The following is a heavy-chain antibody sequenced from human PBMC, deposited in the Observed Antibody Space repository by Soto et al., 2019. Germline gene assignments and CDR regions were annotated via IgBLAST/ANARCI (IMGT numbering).Heavy chain of an antibody. CDR2: ISGDGSST. Sequence: EVQLVDSGGGLVQPGGSLRLSCAASEFTFRSYWMRWVRQRPGKGLVWVSRISGDGSSTNYADSVKGRFTISRDNAKNTVYLQIDSLRAEDTAVYYCARSLPGTYGAFDLWGQGTMVTVSS. J-gene: IGHJ3*01. CDR1: EFTFRSYW. V-gene: IGHV3-74*01. CDR3: ARSLPGTYGAFDL. D-gene: IGHD1-7*01.